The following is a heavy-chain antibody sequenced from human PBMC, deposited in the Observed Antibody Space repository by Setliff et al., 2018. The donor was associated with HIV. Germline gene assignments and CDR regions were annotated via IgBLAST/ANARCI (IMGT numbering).Heavy chain of an antibody. CDR1: GFSLNTRGMC. CDR2: IDWDENR. J-gene: IGHJ4*02. Sequence: SGPTLVNPTQPLTLTCTFSGFSLNTRGMCVSWIRQPPGKALEWLARIDWDENRYYSASLRTRLTLSTDISKNQVVLTMTKMGPVDTATYYCARNLAQWHYHFWGQGALVTVSS. CDR3: ARNLAQWHYHF. D-gene: IGHD6-19*01. V-gene: IGHV2-70*11.